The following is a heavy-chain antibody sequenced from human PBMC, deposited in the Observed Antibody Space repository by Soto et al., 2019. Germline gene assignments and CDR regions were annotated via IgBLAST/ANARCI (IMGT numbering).Heavy chain of an antibody. D-gene: IGHD6-19*01. CDR2: ISYDGSNK. J-gene: IGHJ6*02. V-gene: IGHV3-30-3*01. Sequence: PGGSLRLSCAASGFTFSSYAMHWVRQAPGKGLEWVAVISYDGSNKYYADSVKGRFTISRDNSKNTLYLQMNSLRAEDTAVYYCARVRNVQQWLEAYYYYYGMDVWGQGTTVTVSS. CDR3: ARVRNVQQWLEAYYYYYGMDV. CDR1: GFTFSSYA.